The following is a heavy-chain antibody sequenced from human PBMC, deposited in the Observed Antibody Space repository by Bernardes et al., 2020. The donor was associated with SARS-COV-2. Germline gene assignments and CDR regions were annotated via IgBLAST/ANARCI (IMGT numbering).Heavy chain of an antibody. CDR1: GGSISSYY. Sequence: SETLSLTCTVSGGSISSYYWSWIRQPPGKGLEWIGYIYYSGSTNYNPSLKSRVTISVDTSKNQFSLKLSSVTAADTAVYYCALSEGYCSSTSCYTSSMDVWGKGTTVTVSS. J-gene: IGHJ6*04. D-gene: IGHD2-2*02. CDR2: IYYSGST. V-gene: IGHV4-59*01. CDR3: ALSEGYCSSTSCYTSSMDV.